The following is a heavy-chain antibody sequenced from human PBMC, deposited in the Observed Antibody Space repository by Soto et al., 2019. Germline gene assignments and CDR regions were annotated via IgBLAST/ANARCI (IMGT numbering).Heavy chain of an antibody. J-gene: IGHJ6*02. Sequence: ASVKGSFKASGYTFTSYAMHWVRQAPGQRLEWMGWINAGNGNTKYSQKFQGRVTITRDTSASTAYMELSSLRSEDTAVYYCERDTKYSSSGYGMDVWGQGTTVTSP. CDR3: ERDTKYSSSGYGMDV. D-gene: IGHD6-6*01. CDR2: INAGNGNT. V-gene: IGHV1-3*01. CDR1: GYTFTSYA.